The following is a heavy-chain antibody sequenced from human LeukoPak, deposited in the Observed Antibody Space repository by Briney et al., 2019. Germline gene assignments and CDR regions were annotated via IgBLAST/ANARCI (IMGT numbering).Heavy chain of an antibody. D-gene: IGHD2-2*01. J-gene: IGHJ4*02. Sequence: SVKVSCKASGGAFSSYVISWVRQAPGQGLEWMGGIIPIFGTANYAQKFQGRVTITADESTSTAYMELSSLRSEDTAVYYCAREGMGCSSTSCLPLYWGQGTLVTVSS. CDR3: AREGMGCSSTSCLPLY. CDR2: IIPIFGTA. CDR1: GGAFSSYV. V-gene: IGHV1-69*01.